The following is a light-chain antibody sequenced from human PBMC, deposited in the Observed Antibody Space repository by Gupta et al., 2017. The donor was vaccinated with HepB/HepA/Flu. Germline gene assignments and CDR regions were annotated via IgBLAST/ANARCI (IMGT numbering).Light chain of an antibody. V-gene: IGLV2-14*01. CDR1: SSDIGAYNY. CDR2: DVS. Sequence: QSALTQPASVSGSSGQSFPIPCPRTSSDIGAYNYVSWYQQHPGKAPILFIFDVSNRPSGVSNRFPGAKSGNTASLTIPGLQAEDEADYYCSSYASSNIVFGGGTKLTVL. J-gene: IGLJ2*01. CDR3: SSYASSNIV.